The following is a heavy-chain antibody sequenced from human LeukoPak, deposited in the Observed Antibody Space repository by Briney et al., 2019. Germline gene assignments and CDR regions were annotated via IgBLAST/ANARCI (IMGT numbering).Heavy chain of an antibody. CDR2: IYYSGST. Sequence: SQTLSLTCTVSGGSISSGDYYWSWIRQPPGKGLEWIGYIYYSGSTYYNPSLKSRVTISVDTSKNQFSLRLSSVTAADTAVYYCAREGHSGSYPTLGYWGQGTLVTVSS. J-gene: IGHJ4*02. V-gene: IGHV4-30-4*08. CDR1: GGSISSGDYY. D-gene: IGHD1-26*01. CDR3: AREGHSGSYPTLGY.